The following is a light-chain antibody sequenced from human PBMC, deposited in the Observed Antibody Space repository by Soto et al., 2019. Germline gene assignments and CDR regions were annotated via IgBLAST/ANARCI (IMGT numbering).Light chain of an antibody. V-gene: IGLV2-14*01. J-gene: IGLJ2*01. CDR2: EVS. CDR3: SSYTRSLL. Sequence: QSALTQPASVSGSPGQSITISCTGTSSDVGGYNYVSWYQQHPGKAPKLMIYEVSNRPSGVSNRFSGSKSGNTASLTISGLQAEDEADYYCSSYTRSLLFGGGTKLTVL. CDR1: SSDVGGYNY.